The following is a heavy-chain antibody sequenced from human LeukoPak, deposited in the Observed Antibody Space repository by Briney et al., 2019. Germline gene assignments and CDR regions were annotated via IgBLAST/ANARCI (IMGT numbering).Heavy chain of an antibody. D-gene: IGHD6-13*01. CDR2: ISTFNGNT. CDR1: GYTFTSYG. Sequence: ASVNVSCKASGYTFTSYGISWVRQAPGQGLEWMGWISTFNGNTNYAQNLQGRVTMTTYTSTSTAYMELRSLRSDDTAVYYCVRDFGYSSSWSGAYWGQGTLVTVSS. V-gene: IGHV1-18*01. J-gene: IGHJ4*02. CDR3: VRDFGYSSSWSGAY.